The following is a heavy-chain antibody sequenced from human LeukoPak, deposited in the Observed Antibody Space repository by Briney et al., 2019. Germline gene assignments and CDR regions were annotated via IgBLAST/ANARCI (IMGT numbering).Heavy chain of an antibody. CDR2: MNPNSGNA. Sequence: GASVKVSCKASGYTFTSYDINWVRQAAGQGLEWMGWMNPNSGNAGYAQKFQDRVTMTRNTSISTAYMELSSLRSEDTAVYYCAEGGSGWSASFDYWGQGTLVTVSS. J-gene: IGHJ4*02. CDR3: AEGGSGWSASFDY. V-gene: IGHV1-8*01. CDR1: GYTFTSYD. D-gene: IGHD6-19*01.